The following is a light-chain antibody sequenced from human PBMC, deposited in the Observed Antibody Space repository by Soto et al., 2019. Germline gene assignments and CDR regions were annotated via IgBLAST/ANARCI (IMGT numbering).Light chain of an antibody. J-gene: IGKJ1*01. Sequence: DFQLTQSPSFLSASVGDRVTITCRASQGISSYLAWYQQKPGNAPKLLIYASSTLRSGVPSRFSGSGSGIEFTLTISSLQPEDFATYYCQQLNSYPPWTFGQGTKVEIK. CDR3: QQLNSYPPWT. V-gene: IGKV1-9*01. CDR1: QGISSY. CDR2: ASS.